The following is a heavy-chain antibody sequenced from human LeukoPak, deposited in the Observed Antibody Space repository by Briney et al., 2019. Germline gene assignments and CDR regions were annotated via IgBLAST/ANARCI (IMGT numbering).Heavy chain of an antibody. CDR3: TRHDSDYGDYDPFDY. J-gene: IGHJ4*02. Sequence: PGGSLRLSCAAPGFTFSGSAMHWVRQASGKGLEWVDRIRSKANSYATAYAASVKGRFTISRDDSKNTAYLQMNSLKTEDTAVYYCTRHDSDYGDYDPFDYWGQGTLVTVSS. D-gene: IGHD4-17*01. CDR1: GFTFSGSA. V-gene: IGHV3-73*01. CDR2: IRSKANSYAT.